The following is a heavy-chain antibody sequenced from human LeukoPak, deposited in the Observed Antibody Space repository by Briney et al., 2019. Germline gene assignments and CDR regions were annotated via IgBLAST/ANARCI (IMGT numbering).Heavy chain of an antibody. CDR3: AKQTTGYSGSGVDY. D-gene: IGHD3-10*01. V-gene: IGHV3-23*01. Sequence: GGSLRLSCAASGFTFSSYAMSWVRQAPGKGLEWVSGISDSGDRAHYADSVKGRFTISRDNSKNTLYLQINSLRAEDTAVYFCAKQTTGYSGSGVDYWGQETLVTVSS. CDR2: ISDSGDRA. CDR1: GFTFSSYA. J-gene: IGHJ4*02.